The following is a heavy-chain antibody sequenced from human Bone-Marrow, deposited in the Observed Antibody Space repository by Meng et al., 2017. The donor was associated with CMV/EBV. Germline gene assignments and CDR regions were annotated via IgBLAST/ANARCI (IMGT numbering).Heavy chain of an antibody. CDR3: AKDAVLDY. CDR2: IYSGGSST. D-gene: IGHD6-6*01. V-gene: IGHV3-23*03. Sequence: GESLKISCAASGFTFSSYAMSWVRQAPGKGLEWVSVIYSGGSSTYYADSVKGRFTISRDNSKNTLYLQMNSLRDEDTAVYYCAKDAVLDYWGQGTLVTVSS. J-gene: IGHJ4*02. CDR1: GFTFSSYA.